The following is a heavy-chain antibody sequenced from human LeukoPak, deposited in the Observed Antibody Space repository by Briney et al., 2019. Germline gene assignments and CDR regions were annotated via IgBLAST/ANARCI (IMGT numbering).Heavy chain of an antibody. Sequence: GGSLRLSCAASGFTFDDYGMSWVRQAPGKGLEWVSGINWSGDSTGYGDSVKGRFTISRDNAKNSLHLQMNGLRAEDTALYYCARGSGIASAGTLSVWGQGTLVTVSS. CDR3: ARGSGIASAGTLSV. CDR2: INWSGDST. J-gene: IGHJ4*02. CDR1: GFTFDDYG. V-gene: IGHV3-20*04. D-gene: IGHD6-13*01.